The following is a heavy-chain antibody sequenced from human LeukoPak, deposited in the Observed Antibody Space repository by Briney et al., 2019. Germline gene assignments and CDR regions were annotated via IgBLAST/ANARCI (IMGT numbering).Heavy chain of an antibody. V-gene: IGHV1-8*03. J-gene: IGHJ4*02. Sequence: ASVKVSCKASGYTFTNYDINWVRQATGQGLEWMGWMNPNSGNTGYAQKFQGRVTITRNTSISTAYMELSSLRSEDTAVYYCAREYYDFWSGYYKVDYFDYWGQGTLVTVSS. D-gene: IGHD3-3*01. CDR2: MNPNSGNT. CDR1: GYTFTNYD. CDR3: AREYYDFWSGYYKVDYFDY.